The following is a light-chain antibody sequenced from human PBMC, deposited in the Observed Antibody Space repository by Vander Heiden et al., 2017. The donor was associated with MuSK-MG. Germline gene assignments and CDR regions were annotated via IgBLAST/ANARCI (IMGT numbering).Light chain of an antibody. CDR1: QSVSSN. V-gene: IGKV3-15*01. Sequence: DIVITQSPATLSVSPGERATLTCRASQSVSSNLAWYQQKPGQAPRLLIYGASTRATGIPARFSGSESGTEFTLTISNLQSEDFAVYYCQQYYNWPRTFGQGTKVEIK. CDR2: GAS. CDR3: QQYYNWPRT. J-gene: IGKJ1*01.